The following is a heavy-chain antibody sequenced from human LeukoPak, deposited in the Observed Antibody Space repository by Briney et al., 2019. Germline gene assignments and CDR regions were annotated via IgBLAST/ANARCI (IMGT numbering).Heavy chain of an antibody. CDR2: INPNSGAT. V-gene: IGHV1-2*02. J-gene: IGHJ4*02. Sequence: ASVKVSCKASGYTFTDYYIHWVRQAPGQRLEWMGRINPNSGATNYAQKFQGRVSMTRDTSIRTAYMDLSGLSPDDTAVYYCAREEISGWFYFDCWGQRTLVTVSS. CDR1: GYTFTDYY. CDR3: AREEISGWFYFDC. D-gene: IGHD3-10*01.